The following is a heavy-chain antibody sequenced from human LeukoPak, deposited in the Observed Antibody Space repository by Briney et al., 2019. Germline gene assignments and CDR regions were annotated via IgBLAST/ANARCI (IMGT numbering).Heavy chain of an antibody. CDR3: ARENYGDYAYQD. CDR2: IYHSGST. D-gene: IGHD4-17*01. Sequence: SETLSLTCTVSGYSISSGYYWGWIRQPPGKGLEWIGSIYHSGSTYYNPSLKSRVTISVDTSKNQFSLKLSSVTAADTAVYYCARENYGDYAYQDWGQGTLVTVSS. CDR1: GYSISSGYY. V-gene: IGHV4-38-2*02. J-gene: IGHJ4*02.